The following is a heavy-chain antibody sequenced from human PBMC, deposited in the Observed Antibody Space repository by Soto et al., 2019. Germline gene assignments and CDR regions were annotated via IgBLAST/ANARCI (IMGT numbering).Heavy chain of an antibody. CDR1: GGSFSGYY. CDR3: ARILGYCTNGVCYEGSLLDY. CDR2: INHSGST. Sequence: SETLSLTCAVYGGSFSGYYWSWIRQPPGKGLEWIGEINHSGSTNYNPSLKSRVTISVDTSKNQFSLKLSSVTAADTAVYYCARILGYCTNGVCYEGSLLDYWGQGTLVTVSS. D-gene: IGHD2-8*01. J-gene: IGHJ4*02. V-gene: IGHV4-34*01.